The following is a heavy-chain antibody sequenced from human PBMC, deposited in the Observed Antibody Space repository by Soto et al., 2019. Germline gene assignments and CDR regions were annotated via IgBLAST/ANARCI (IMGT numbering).Heavy chain of an antibody. V-gene: IGHV3-15*01. CDR1: GFTFTNAW. Sequence: EVHLVESGGGLVKPGGSLRLSCAASGFTFTNAWMSWVRQAPGEGLEWVGHIKSRADDGTTDYAAPLKGRFTISRDDSKNMLYLQMNSLRTEDTAVYFCATEGIASRPPFDYWGQGTLVTVSS. CDR2: IKSRADDGTT. CDR3: ATEGIASRPPFDY. D-gene: IGHD6-13*01. J-gene: IGHJ4*02.